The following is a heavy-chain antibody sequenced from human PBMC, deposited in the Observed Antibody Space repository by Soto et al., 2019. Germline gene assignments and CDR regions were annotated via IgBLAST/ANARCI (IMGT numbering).Heavy chain of an antibody. J-gene: IGHJ4*02. CDR3: ASSGPKHSSWYADY. CDR2: INHSGST. Sequence: SETLSLTCAVYGGSFSGYYWSWIRQPPGKGLEWIGEINHSGSTNYNPSLKSRVTISVDTSKNQFSLKLSSVTAADTAVYYCASSGPKHSSWYADYWGQGTLVTVSS. D-gene: IGHD6-13*01. CDR1: GGSFSGYY. V-gene: IGHV4-34*01.